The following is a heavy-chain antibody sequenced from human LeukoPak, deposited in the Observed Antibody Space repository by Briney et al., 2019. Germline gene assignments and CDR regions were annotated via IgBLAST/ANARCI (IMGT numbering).Heavy chain of an antibody. V-gene: IGHV1-46*01. CDR2: INPSGGST. CDR1: GYTFTSYY. CDR3: ARGRYSESRYYYARSY. Sequence: ASVKVSCKASGYTFTSYYMHWVRQAPEQGLEWMGIINPSGGSTSYAQKFQGRVTMTRDTSTSTVYMELSSLRSEDTAVYYCARGRYSESRYYYARSYWGQGTLVTVSS. J-gene: IGHJ4*02. D-gene: IGHD3-22*01.